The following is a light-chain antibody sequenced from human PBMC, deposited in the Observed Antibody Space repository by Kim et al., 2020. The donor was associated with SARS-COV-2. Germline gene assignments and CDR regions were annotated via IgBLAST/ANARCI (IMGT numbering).Light chain of an antibody. CDR3: CSYAGSSTSVV. Sequence: QSSTSSRTASRSDAGSKNLVSWYQQHPGKAPKLMIYEVSKRPSGVSNRFSGSKSGNTASLTISGLQAEDEADYYCCSYAGSSTSVVFGGGTQLTVL. CDR2: EVS. CDR1: RSDAGSKNL. V-gene: IGLV2-23*02. J-gene: IGLJ2*01.